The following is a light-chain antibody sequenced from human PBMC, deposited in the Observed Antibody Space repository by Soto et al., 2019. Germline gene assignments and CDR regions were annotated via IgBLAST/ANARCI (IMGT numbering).Light chain of an antibody. V-gene: IGLV2-14*01. CDR1: SSDVGGYNY. CDR2: DVR. CDR3: SSYPSSRTVV. J-gene: IGLJ2*01. Sequence: QSALTQPASVSGSPGQSITISCTGTSSDVGGYNYVSWYQQHPGKAPKLMIYDVRNRPSGVSNRFSGSKSGNTASLTISGLQAEDEADYYCSSYPSSRTVVFGGGTQLTVL.